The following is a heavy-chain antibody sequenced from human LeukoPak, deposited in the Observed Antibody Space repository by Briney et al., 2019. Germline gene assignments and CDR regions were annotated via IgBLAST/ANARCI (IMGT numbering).Heavy chain of an antibody. CDR1: GYTFTSYA. D-gene: IGHD6-19*01. V-gene: IGHV1-3*01. CDR2: INAGNGNT. CDR3: ARRFSIAVAGPFDY. Sequence: ATVKVSCKASGYTFTSYAMHWVRQAPGQRLEWMGWINAGNGNTKYSQKFQGRVTITRDTSASTAYMELSSLRSEDTAVYYCARRFSIAVAGPFDYWGQGTLVTVSS. J-gene: IGHJ4*02.